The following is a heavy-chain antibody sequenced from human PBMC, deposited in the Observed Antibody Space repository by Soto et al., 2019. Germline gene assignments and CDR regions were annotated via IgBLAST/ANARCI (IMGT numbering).Heavy chain of an antibody. CDR2: MTPKRETP. CDR3: ARGGHGFWSGETYYYAMDV. J-gene: IGHJ6*02. D-gene: IGHD3-3*01. CDR1: GYDFNIYD. V-gene: IGHV1-8*01. Sequence: QVHLVQSGAEVKKPGASVKVSCTASGYDFNIYDIHWVRQSTGQGLEWMGWMTPKRETPGYVPKFQGRLTMTRDTSRSAVYMELSSLGSEDTAVYFGARGGHGFWSGETYYYAMDVWGQGTTVTVSS.